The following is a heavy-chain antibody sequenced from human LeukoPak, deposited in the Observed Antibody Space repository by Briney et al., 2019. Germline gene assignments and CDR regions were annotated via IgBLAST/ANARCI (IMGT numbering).Heavy chain of an antibody. V-gene: IGHV3-33*06. CDR2: IWYDGSHK. Sequence: GGSLRLSCAASGFTFTTYGMHWVRQAPGKGLEWVAIIWYDGSHKYYADSVKGRFTISRDNSKNTLYLQMDSLRVEDTAVYYCAKRNPVYTWNSDVLWGQGSLVTVSS. D-gene: IGHD1-1*01. CDR3: AKRNPVYTWNSDVL. J-gene: IGHJ4*02. CDR1: GFTFTTYG.